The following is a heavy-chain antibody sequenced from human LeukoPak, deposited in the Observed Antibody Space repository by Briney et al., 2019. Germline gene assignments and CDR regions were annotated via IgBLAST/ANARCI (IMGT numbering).Heavy chain of an antibody. D-gene: IGHD3-22*01. CDR1: GFTFSRYW. Sequence: PEGSLRLSCAASGFTFSRYWIHWVRQAPGKGLVWVSRINTDGTITTYADSVKGRFTTSRDNAKNILYLQMNSLRVEDTAVYYCARDFSGYDDYWGQGTLVTVSS. J-gene: IGHJ4*02. V-gene: IGHV3-74*01. CDR2: INTDGTIT. CDR3: ARDFSGYDDY.